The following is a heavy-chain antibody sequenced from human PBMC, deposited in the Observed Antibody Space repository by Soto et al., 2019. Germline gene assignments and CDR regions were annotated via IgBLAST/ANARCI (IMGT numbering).Heavy chain of an antibody. D-gene: IGHD3-16*01. J-gene: IGHJ3*02. CDR1: GFTFNNYA. CDR3: AKGNYAARDAFDI. V-gene: IGHV3-23*01. CDR2: ILYSGSGT. Sequence: EVQLLGSGGGLVQPGGSLRLSCAASGFTFNNYAMSWVRQAPGKGLEWVSTILYSGSGTYYADSVKGRVTISRDNSKNTLYLQMNSLRAADTAVYFCAKGNYAARDAFDIWGQGTMVTVSS.